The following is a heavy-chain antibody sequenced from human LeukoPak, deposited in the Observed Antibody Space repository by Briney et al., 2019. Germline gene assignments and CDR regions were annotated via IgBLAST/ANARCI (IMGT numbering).Heavy chain of an antibody. J-gene: IGHJ4*02. CDR2: ISSSSSYI. D-gene: IGHD6-13*01. CDR1: GFTFSSYS. V-gene: IGHV3-21*01. CDR3: ARDWYSSSWYY. Sequence: GGSLRLSCAASGFTFSSYSMNWVRQAPGKGLEWVSSISSSSSYIYYAGSVKGRFTISRDNAKNSLYLQMNSLRAEDTAVYYCARDWYSSSWYYWGQGTLVTVSS.